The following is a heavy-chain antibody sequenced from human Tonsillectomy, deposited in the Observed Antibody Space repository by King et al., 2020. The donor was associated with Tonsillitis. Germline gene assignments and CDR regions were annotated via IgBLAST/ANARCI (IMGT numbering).Heavy chain of an antibody. D-gene: IGHD3-16*01. V-gene: IGHV5-51*01. CDR2: IYPDDSDA. CDR1: GYNFTTYW. CDR3: AGGGGFDFDY. J-gene: IGHJ4*02. Sequence: VQLVESGAEVKKPGESLKISCKVSGYNFTTYWIGWVRQMPGKGLEWMGIIYPDDSDARYSPSFQGQVSMSADKSILTAYLQWSSLKASDTAIFYCAGGGGFDFDYWGQGTPVTVSS.